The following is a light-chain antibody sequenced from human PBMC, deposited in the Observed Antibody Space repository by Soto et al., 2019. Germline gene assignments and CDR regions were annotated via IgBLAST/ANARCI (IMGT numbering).Light chain of an antibody. CDR1: QSVSSTY. J-gene: IGKJ5*01. CDR3: QQHGSSPFS. CDR2: GAS. V-gene: IGKV3-20*01. Sequence: EIVLTQGTGTVSLSSGERRTLHWRASQSVSSTYLAWCQQKPGQAPRLLIYGASSRATGIPDRVSGRGSGTDFTLTISRLEPADFDVYDCQQHGSSPFSFGRGTRLEIK.